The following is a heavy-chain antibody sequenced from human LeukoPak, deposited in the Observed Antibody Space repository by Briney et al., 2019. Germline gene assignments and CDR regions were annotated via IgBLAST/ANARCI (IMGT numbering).Heavy chain of an antibody. CDR3: ASPTTTGGFDY. CDR1: GFTFSDYY. CDR2: ISSSGSTI. V-gene: IGHV3-11*01. J-gene: IGHJ4*02. Sequence: GGSLRLSCAASGFTFSDYYMSWIRKAPGKGLEWVSYISSSGSTIYYADSVKGRFTISRDNAKNSLYLQMNSLRAEDTAVYYCASPTTTGGFDYWGQGTLVTVSS. D-gene: IGHD4-17*01.